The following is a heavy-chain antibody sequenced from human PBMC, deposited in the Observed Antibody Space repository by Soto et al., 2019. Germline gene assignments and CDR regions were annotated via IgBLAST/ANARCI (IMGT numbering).Heavy chain of an antibody. CDR1: GYTFSNYG. Sequence: GASVKLSCKASGYTFSNYGFTWVRQAPGQGLEWMGWISAYNGNTNYAQNLQGRVTMTTDTSTSTAYMELRSLRSDDTAVYYCARDLYYYGSGTYSGGYWGQGTLVTVSS. CDR2: ISAYNGNT. V-gene: IGHV1-18*01. D-gene: IGHD3-10*01. CDR3: ARDLYYYGSGTYSGGY. J-gene: IGHJ4*02.